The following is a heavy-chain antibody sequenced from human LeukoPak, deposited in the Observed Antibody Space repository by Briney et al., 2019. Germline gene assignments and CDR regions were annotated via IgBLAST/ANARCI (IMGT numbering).Heavy chain of an antibody. CDR1: GFTFSNAW. V-gene: IGHV3-7*04. D-gene: IGHD5-24*01. Sequence: GGSLRLSCAASGFTFSNAWMTWVRQAPGKGLEWVANIKQDGSKKSYVDSVKGRFTISRDNAKNSLYLQMNSLRAEDTAIYYCTRVGYIDEGIDYWGQGTLVTVSS. CDR2: IKQDGSKK. CDR3: TRVGYIDEGIDY. J-gene: IGHJ4*02.